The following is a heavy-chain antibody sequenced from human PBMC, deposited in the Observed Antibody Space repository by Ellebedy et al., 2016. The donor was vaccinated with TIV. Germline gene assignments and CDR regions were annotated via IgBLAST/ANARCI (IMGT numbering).Heavy chain of an antibody. CDR3: ATRAEWPGVYYYYGMDV. D-gene: IGHD3-3*01. J-gene: IGHJ6*02. CDR2: IKPSGGST. CDR1: GYTFTSYY. Sequence: ASVKVSXKASGYTFTSYYLHWVRQPPGQGLEWMGIIKPSGGSTSYAQKFQGRVTMTRDTSTSTVYMELSSLRSEDTARYYCATRAEWPGVYYYYGMDVWGQGTTVTVSS. V-gene: IGHV1-46*01.